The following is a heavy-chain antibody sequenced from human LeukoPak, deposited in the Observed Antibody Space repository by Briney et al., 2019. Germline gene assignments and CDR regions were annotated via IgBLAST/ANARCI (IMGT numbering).Heavy chain of an antibody. V-gene: IGHV3-9*01. Sequence: EAGGSLRLSCAASGFTFDDYAMHWVRQAPGKGLEWVSGISWNSGSIGYADSVKGRFTISRDNAKNSLYLQMNSLRAEDTALYYCAKDISIVATLSYFDYWGQGTLVTVSS. J-gene: IGHJ4*02. CDR1: GFTFDDYA. CDR3: AKDISIVATLSYFDY. CDR2: ISWNSGSI. D-gene: IGHD5-12*01.